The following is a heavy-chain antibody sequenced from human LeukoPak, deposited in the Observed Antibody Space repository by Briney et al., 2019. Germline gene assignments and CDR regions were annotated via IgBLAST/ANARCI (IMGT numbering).Heavy chain of an antibody. CDR3: ARDTSNLSCMDV. V-gene: IGHV3-48*01. CDR1: GFTFSTYS. J-gene: IGHJ6*02. CDR2: ISSSGSTI. Sequence: GGSLRLSCAASGFTFSTYSMNWVRQAPGKGLEWVSYISSSGSTIYYADSVRGRFTISRDNAKNSLYLQMNSLRAEDTAVYYCARDTSNLSCMDVWGQGTTVTVSS. D-gene: IGHD2-2*01.